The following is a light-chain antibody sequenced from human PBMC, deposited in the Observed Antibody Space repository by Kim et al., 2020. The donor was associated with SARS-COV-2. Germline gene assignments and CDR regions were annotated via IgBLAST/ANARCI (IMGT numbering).Light chain of an antibody. Sequence: GQSVTISCSGSSSNIGSNTVNWYQQFPGTAPKVLIDSDDRRPSGVSDRVSCSKSGTSASLAISGLQSEDEADYYCATWDDSLDVWMFGGGTQLTVL. CDR3: ATWDDSLDVWM. V-gene: IGLV1-44*01. J-gene: IGLJ3*02. CDR2: SDD. CDR1: SSNIGSNT.